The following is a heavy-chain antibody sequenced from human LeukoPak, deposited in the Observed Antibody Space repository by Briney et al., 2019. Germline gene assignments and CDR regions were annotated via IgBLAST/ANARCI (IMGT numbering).Heavy chain of an antibody. CDR3: ARDRAHYDTSGYYSYYFDY. J-gene: IGHJ4*02. V-gene: IGHV3-21*01. CDR2: IRSSSSYI. D-gene: IGHD3-22*01. Sequence: PGGSLRLSCAASGFTFTGYSMNWVRQAPGKGLEWVSSIRSSSSYIYYADSVKGRFTISRDNAKNSLYLQMDSLRADYTAVYYCARDRAHYDTSGYYSYYFDYWGQGTLVTVSS. CDR1: GFTFTGYS.